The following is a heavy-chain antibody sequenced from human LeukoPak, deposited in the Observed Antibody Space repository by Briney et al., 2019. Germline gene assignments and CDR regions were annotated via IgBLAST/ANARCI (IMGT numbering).Heavy chain of an antibody. V-gene: IGHV3-48*04. CDR1: GFTFSSYS. J-gene: IGHJ6*02. D-gene: IGHD3-10*01. Sequence: GGSLRLSCAASGFTFSSYSMNWVRQAPGKGLEWVSYITSSSTIYYADSVKGRFTISRDNAKNSLYLQMNSLRAEDTAVYYCARVSEYYYGSGLYGMDVWGQGTTVTVSS. CDR2: ITSSSTI. CDR3: ARVSEYYYGSGLYGMDV.